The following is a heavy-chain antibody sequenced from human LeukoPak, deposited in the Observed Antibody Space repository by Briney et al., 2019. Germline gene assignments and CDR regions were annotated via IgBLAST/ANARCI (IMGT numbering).Heavy chain of an antibody. J-gene: IGHJ3*02. CDR1: GGSISSYY. CDR2: IYYSGST. CDR3: ARHRGYCSSTSCLYLDAFDI. Sequence: SETLSLTCTVSGGSISSYYWSWIRQPPGKGLEWIGYIYYSGSTNYNPSLKSRVTISVDTSKNQFSLKLSSVTAADTAVYYCARHRGYCSSTSCLYLDAFDIWGQGTMVTVSS. D-gene: IGHD2-2*01. V-gene: IGHV4-59*08.